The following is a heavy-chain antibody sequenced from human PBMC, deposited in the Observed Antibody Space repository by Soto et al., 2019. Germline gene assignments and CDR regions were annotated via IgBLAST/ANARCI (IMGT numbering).Heavy chain of an antibody. Sequence: SETLSLTCAVYAGSFSGYYWSWIRQPPGKGLEWIGEINHSGSTNYNPSLKSRVTISVDTSKNQFSLKLSSVTAADTAVYYCANSRDGYKATFDYWGQGTLVTVSS. J-gene: IGHJ4*02. V-gene: IGHV4-34*01. D-gene: IGHD5-12*01. CDR2: INHSGST. CDR3: ANSRDGYKATFDY. CDR1: AGSFSGYY.